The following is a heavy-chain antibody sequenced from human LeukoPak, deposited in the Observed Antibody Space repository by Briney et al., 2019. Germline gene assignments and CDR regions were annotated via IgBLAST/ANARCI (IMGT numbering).Heavy chain of an antibody. Sequence: ASVKVSCKASGYIFTSYAMHWVRQAPGQRLEWMGWINAGNGNTKYSQKFQGRVTITRDTSASTAYMELSSLRSEDTAVYYCARGKSSSWYPSWFDPWGQGTLVTVSS. CDR2: INAGNGNT. J-gene: IGHJ5*02. CDR3: ARGKSSSWYPSWFDP. D-gene: IGHD6-13*01. V-gene: IGHV1-3*01. CDR1: GYIFTSYA.